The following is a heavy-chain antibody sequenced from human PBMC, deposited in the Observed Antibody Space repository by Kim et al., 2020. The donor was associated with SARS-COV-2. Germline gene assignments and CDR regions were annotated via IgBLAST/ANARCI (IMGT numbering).Heavy chain of an antibody. Sequence: SETLSLTCAVYGGSFSGYYWSWIRQPPGKGLEWIGEINHSGSTNYNPSLKSRVTISVDTSKNQFSLKLSSVTAADTAVYYCARGVPIVVVVAATYWFGPWGQGSLLTVSS. CDR2: INHSGST. CDR3: ARGVPIVVVVAATYWFGP. V-gene: IGHV4-34*01. D-gene: IGHD2-15*01. J-gene: IGHJ5*02. CDR1: GGSFSGYY.